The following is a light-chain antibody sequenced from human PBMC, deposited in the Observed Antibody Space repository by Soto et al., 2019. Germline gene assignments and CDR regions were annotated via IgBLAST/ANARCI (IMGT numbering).Light chain of an antibody. CDR3: QKYSSVPV. Sequence: DIQMTQSPTSLSASVGDRVTITCRASQGIRNFVAWYQQKPGKAPKLLIYAASTLQSGVPSRFSCSGSGTDFPLTINSLHPEDVATYSCQKYSSVPVFGPGTKVEIK. CDR2: AAS. V-gene: IGKV1-27*01. CDR1: QGIRNF. J-gene: IGKJ3*01.